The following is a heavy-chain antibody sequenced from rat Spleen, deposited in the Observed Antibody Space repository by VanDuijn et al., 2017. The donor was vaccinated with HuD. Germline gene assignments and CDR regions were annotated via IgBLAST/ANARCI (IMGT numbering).Heavy chain of an antibody. J-gene: IGHJ4*01. Sequence: EVQVVESGGGLVQPGRSLRLSCVVSGFTFNYYWMTWIRQAPGKGLEWVASIINTGGSTYYSDFVKGRFTISRDNTKSTLYLQMNSLRSEDTATYYCARVNTMGHGMEAWGQGASVTVSS. D-gene: IGHD1-7*01. CDR1: GFTFNYYW. CDR2: IINTGGST. CDR3: ARVNTMGHGMEA. V-gene: IGHV5-31*01.